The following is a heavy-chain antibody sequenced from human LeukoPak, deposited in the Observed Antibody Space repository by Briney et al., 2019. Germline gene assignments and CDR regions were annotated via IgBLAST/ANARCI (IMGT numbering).Heavy chain of an antibody. J-gene: IGHJ4*02. D-gene: IGHD3-10*01. V-gene: IGHV4-4*02. CDR2: IYHSGST. CDR3: AEFGSGSYGIDY. CDR1: GGSISSSNW. Sequence: SETLSLTCAVSGGSISSSNWWSWVRQPPGKGLEWIGEIYHSGSTNYNPSLKSRVTISVDKSKNQFSLKLSSVTAADTAVYYCAEFGSGSYGIDYWGQGTLVTVSS.